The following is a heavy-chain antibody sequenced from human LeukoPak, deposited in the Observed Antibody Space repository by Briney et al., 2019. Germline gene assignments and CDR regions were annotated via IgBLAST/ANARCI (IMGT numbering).Heavy chain of an antibody. D-gene: IGHD4-17*01. CDR1: GFTFSSYA. J-gene: IGHJ4*02. CDR2: ISGSGGST. CDR3: AKDRYGDYYLDC. V-gene: IGHV3-23*01. Sequence: PGGSLRLSCAASGFTFSSYAMSWVRQAPGKGLEWVSTISGSGGSTYYADSVKGRFTISRDNSKNTLYLQMSSPRAEDTAVYYCAKDRYGDYYLDCWGQGTLVTVSS.